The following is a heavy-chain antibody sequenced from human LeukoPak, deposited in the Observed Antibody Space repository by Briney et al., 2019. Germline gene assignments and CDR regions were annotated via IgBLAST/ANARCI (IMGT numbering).Heavy chain of an antibody. CDR2: IIPILGIA. CDR1: GYTFTGYY. V-gene: IGHV1-69*02. Sequence: GASVKVSCKASGYTFTGYYMHWVRQAPGQGLEWMGRIIPILGIANYAQKFQGRVTITADKSTSTAYMELSSLRSEDTAVYYCAGWFGSAAFDYWGQGTLVTVSS. J-gene: IGHJ4*02. D-gene: IGHD3-10*01. CDR3: AGWFGSAAFDY.